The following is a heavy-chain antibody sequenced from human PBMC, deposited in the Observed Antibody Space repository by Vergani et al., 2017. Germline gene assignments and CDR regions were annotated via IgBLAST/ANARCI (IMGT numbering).Heavy chain of an antibody. J-gene: IGHJ4*02. CDR2: ISYDGSNK. D-gene: IGHD1-26*01. V-gene: IGHV3-30*18. CDR1: GFSFNTYG. CDR3: AKDRGSRGLGYYFDY. Sequence: QVQLVESGGGVVQPGGSLRLSCAASGFSFNTYGMPWVRQAPGKGLEWVSLISYDGSNKFYADSVKGRFTISRDNSKNTLSLQMHSLRAEDTAVYYCAKDRGSRGLGYYFDYWGQGTLVTVSS.